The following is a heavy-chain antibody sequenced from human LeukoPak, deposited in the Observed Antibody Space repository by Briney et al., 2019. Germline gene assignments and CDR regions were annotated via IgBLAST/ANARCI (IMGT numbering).Heavy chain of an antibody. Sequence: ASVKVSCKASGGTFSSYAISWVRQAPGQRLEWMGRIIPIFGIANYAQKFQGRVTITADKSTSTAYMELSSLRSEDTAVYYCVSSTSSGYYYYYYGMDVWGQGTTVTVSS. D-gene: IGHD2-2*01. J-gene: IGHJ6*02. V-gene: IGHV1-69*04. CDR1: GGTFSSYA. CDR2: IIPIFGIA. CDR3: VSSTSSGYYYYYYGMDV.